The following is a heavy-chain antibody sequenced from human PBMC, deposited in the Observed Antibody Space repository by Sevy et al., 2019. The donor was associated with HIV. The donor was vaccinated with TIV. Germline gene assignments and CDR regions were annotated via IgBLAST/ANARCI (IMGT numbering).Heavy chain of an antibody. CDR3: AKRQIAAALDY. CDR1: GFTFNNCA. D-gene: IGHD6-13*01. CDR2: ISGSGSST. J-gene: IGHJ4*02. V-gene: IGHV3-23*01. Sequence: GGSLRLSCAASGFTFNNCAMNWVHQAPGKGLEWVSIISGSGSSTYYADSVKGRFTISRDNSKNSLYLQMNSLRAEDTAVYYCAKRQIAAALDYWGQGTLVTVSS.